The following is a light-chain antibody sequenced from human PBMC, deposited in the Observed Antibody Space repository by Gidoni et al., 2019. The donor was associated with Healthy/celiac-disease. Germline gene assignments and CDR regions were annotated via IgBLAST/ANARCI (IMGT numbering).Light chain of an antibody. CDR1: SSDVGGYNY. V-gene: IGLV2-14*01. CDR3: SSYTSSSTLAV. Sequence: QSALTQPASVSGSPGQSITISCTGTSSDVGGYNYVSWYQQHPGKAPKLMIYEVSNRHSGVSNRFSGSKSGNTASLTISGLQAEDEADYYCSSYTSSSTLAVFGGGTKLTVL. CDR2: EVS. J-gene: IGLJ2*01.